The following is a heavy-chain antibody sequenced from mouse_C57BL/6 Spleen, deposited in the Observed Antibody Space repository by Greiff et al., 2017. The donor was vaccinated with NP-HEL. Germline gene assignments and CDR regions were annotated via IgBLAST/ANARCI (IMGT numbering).Heavy chain of an antibody. D-gene: IGHD6-1*01. J-gene: IGHJ2*01. CDR2: ISDGGSYT. CDR1: GFTFSSYA. V-gene: IGHV5-4*03. CDR3: ARA. Sequence: EVKLMESGGGLVKPGGSLKLSCAASGFTFSSYAMSWVRQTPEKRLEWVATISDGGSYTYYPDNVKGRFTISCRHQCAVASERATLAPREVCDQCADARAWG.